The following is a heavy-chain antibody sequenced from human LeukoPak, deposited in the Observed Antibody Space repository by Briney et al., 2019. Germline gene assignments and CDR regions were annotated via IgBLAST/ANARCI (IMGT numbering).Heavy chain of an antibody. J-gene: IGHJ4*02. V-gene: IGHV3-48*01. Sequence: TGGFLRLSCAASGFSLSNYAMTWVRQAPGKGLEWVSYISSSSSTIYYADSVKGRFTISRDNAKNSLYLQMNSLRAEDTAVYYCARTGQVVPAAFDYWGQGTLVTVSS. CDR3: ARTGQVVPAAFDY. D-gene: IGHD2-2*01. CDR1: GFSLSNYA. CDR2: ISSSSSTI.